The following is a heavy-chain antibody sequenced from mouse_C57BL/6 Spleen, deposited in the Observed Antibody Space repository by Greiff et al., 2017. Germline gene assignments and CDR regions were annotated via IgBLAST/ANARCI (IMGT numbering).Heavy chain of an antibody. V-gene: IGHV14-2*01. D-gene: IGHD1-1*01. J-gene: IGHJ3*01. CDR2: IDPEDGET. CDR3: ASDYYGRSPQAWVAY. CDR1: GFNIKDYY. Sequence: VQLQQSGAELVKPGASVKLSCTASGFNIKDYYMNWVKQRTEQGLEWIGRIDPEDGETKYAPKFQGKATITADTSSNTAYLQLSSLTSEDTAVYYCASDYYGRSPQAWVAYWGQGTLVTVSA.